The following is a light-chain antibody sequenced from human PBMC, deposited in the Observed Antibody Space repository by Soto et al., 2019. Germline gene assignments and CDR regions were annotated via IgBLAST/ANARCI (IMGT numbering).Light chain of an antibody. J-gene: IGKJ1*01. CDR1: QSVSSY. V-gene: IGKV3-20*01. CDR3: QQYGSSSMT. CDR2: GAS. Sequence: DIVLTQSPGTLSLSPGERATLSCRASQSVSSYLAWYQQKPGQAPRLLMYGASSRATGIPDRFSGGGSGTDFTLTISRLEPEDFAVYYCQQYGSSSMTFGQGTKVEVK.